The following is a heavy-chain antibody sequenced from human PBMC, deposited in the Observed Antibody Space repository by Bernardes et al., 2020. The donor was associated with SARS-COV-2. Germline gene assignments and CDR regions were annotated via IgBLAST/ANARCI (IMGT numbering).Heavy chain of an antibody. CDR3: AKDRVTRWLRFPTDYYYYYYGMDV. D-gene: IGHD5-12*01. CDR1: GFTFSSYA. J-gene: IGHJ6*02. Sequence: GGSLRLSCAASGFTFSSYAMSWVRKAPGKGLEWVSAISGSGGSTYYADSVKGRFTISRDNSKNTLYLQMNSLRAEDTAVYYCAKDRVTRWLRFPTDYYYYYYGMDVWGQGTTVTVSS. CDR2: ISGSGGST. V-gene: IGHV3-23*01.